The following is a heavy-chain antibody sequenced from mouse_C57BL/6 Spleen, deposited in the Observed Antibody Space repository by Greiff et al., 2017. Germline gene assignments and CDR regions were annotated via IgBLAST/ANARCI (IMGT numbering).Heavy chain of an antibody. CDR1: GYTFTCHW. CDR3: GYFDY. Sequence: QVHVKQSGPELVRPGASVKISCKAPGYTFTCHWMQWVRQRPGQGLEWIGEIFPGSGSTYYNEKFKGKATLTVDTSSSTAYMQLSSLTSEDSAVYFCGYFDYWGQGTTLTVSS. CDR2: IFPGSGST. V-gene: IGHV1-56*01. J-gene: IGHJ2*01.